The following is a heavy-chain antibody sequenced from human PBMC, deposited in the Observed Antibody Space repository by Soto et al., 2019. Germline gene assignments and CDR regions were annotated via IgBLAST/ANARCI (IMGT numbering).Heavy chain of an antibody. J-gene: IGHJ6*02. CDR1: GGSISSYY. CDR3: ARDWQGERITIFGVVTSGYYYGMDV. CDR2: IYTSGST. Sequence: SETLSLTCTVSGGSISSYYWSWIRQPAGKGLEWIGRIYTSGSTNYNPSLKSRVTMSVDTSKNQSSLKLSSVTAADTAVYYCARDWQGERITIFGVVTSGYYYGMDVWGQGTTVTVS. V-gene: IGHV4-4*07. D-gene: IGHD3-3*01.